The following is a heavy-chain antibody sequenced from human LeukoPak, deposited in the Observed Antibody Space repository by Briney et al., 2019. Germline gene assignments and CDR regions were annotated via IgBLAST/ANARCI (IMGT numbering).Heavy chain of an antibody. CDR1: GFTFSRFW. CDR3: ARDDAGELVFDY. CDR2: VKQDGSEK. Sequence: GGSLRLSCAASGFTFSRFWMSWVRQAPGKGLEWVANVKQDGSEKYYVDSVKGRFTISRDNAKNSLYLQMNSLRAEDTALYYCARDDAGELVFDYWGQGTLVTVSS. V-gene: IGHV3-7*01. D-gene: IGHD3-10*01. J-gene: IGHJ4*02.